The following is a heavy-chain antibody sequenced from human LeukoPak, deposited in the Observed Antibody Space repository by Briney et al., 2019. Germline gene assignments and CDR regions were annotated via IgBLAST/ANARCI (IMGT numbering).Heavy chain of an antibody. V-gene: IGHV1-2*02. CDR1: GYTFTGYY. CDR2: INPNSGGT. CDR3: ARDGWVVPAAILFEISANWFDP. D-gene: IGHD2-2*02. Sequence: ASVKVSCKASGYTFTGYYMHWVRQAPGQGLEWMGWINPNSGGTNYAQKFQGRVTMTRGTSISTAYMELSRLRSDDTAVYYCARDGWVVPAAILFEISANWFDPWGQGTLVTVSS. J-gene: IGHJ5*02.